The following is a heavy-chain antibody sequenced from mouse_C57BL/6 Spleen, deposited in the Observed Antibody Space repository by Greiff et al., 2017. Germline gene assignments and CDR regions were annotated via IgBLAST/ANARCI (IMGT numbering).Heavy chain of an antibody. CDR2: IDPSDSYT. CDR1: GYTFTSYW. CDR3: ARGLFTTVVALYYAMDY. D-gene: IGHD1-1*01. J-gene: IGHJ4*01. Sequence: QVQLQQPGAELVRPGTSVKLSCKASGYTFTSYWMHWVKQRPGQGLEWIGVIDPSDSYTNYNQKFKGKATLTVDTSSSTAYMQLSSLTSADSAVYYGARGLFTTVVALYYAMDYWGQGTSVTVSS. V-gene: IGHV1-59*01.